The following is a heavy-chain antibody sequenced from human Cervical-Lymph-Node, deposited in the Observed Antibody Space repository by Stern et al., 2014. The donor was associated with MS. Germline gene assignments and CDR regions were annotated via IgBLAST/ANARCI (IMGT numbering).Heavy chain of an antibody. CDR3: AKAHYPWKWARSSGYVDY. J-gene: IGHJ4*02. Sequence: VQLVESGGGLVQPGGSLRLSCAASGFTFSSYAMSWVRQAPGKGLEWVSAISGSGGSTYYADSVKGRFTISRDNSKNTLYLQMNSLRAEDTAVYYCAKAHYPWKWARSSGYVDYWGQGTLVTVSS. D-gene: IGHD3-22*01. V-gene: IGHV3-23*04. CDR1: GFTFSSYA. CDR2: ISGSGGST.